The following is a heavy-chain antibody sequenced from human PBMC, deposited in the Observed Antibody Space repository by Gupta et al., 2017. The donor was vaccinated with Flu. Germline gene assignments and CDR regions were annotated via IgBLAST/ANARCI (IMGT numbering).Heavy chain of an antibody. CDR1: ASAFSRSA. CDR2: SSGSGGST. CDR3: AKGGWSSSTSSTSGYFDY. D-gene: IGHD2-2*01. Sequence: EVQLLESGGGWVQPGGFLILSCAASASAFSRSAMSWVRQAPGKGVGWVSVSSGSGGSTYYADSVKGRFTISRDKSNNTLDLHMNSLRAEDTAVYYCAKGGWSSSTSSTSGYFDYWGQGTLVTVSS. V-gene: IGHV3-23*01. J-gene: IGHJ4*02.